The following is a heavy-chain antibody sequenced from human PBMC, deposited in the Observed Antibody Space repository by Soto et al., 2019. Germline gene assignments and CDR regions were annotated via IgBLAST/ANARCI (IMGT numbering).Heavy chain of an antibody. CDR2: IWYDGSNK. J-gene: IGHJ4*02. CDR1: GFTFSSYG. CDR3: ARGLLAGSIDF. D-gene: IGHD6-19*01. Sequence: VQLVESGGGLVQPGGSLRLSCAASGFTFSSYGMHWVRQAPGKGLEWVALIWYDGSNKYYADSVKGRFTISRDNSKNTLYLQMNSLRAEDTAVYFCARGLLAGSIDFWGQGTLVTVSS. V-gene: IGHV3-33*08.